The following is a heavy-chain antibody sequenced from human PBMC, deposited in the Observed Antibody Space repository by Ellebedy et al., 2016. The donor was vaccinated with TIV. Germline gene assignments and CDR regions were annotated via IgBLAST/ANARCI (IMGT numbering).Heavy chain of an antibody. CDR2: ISDDGRHK. CDR3: AKAVIATSGGYYYGMDV. J-gene: IGHJ6*02. V-gene: IGHV3-30*04. Sequence: PGGSLRLSCAASGFTFSSYAMHWVRQAPGRGLEWVAVISDDGRHKYFADSVNGRFTISRDNSKNTLYLQMNSLRAEDTAVYYCAKAVIATSGGYYYGMDVWGQGTTVTVSS. D-gene: IGHD6-13*01. CDR1: GFTFSSYA.